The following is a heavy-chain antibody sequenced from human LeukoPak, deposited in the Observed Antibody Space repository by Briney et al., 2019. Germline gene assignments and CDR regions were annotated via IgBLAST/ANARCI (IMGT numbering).Heavy chain of an antibody. CDR2: ISSSSSPI. CDR1: GFTFSSYA. J-gene: IGHJ4*02. Sequence: GGSLRLSCAASGFTFSSYAMNWVRQAPGKGLEWVSYISSSSSPIYYADSVKGRFTISRDNAKNSLYLQMNSLRAEDTAVYYCARSDYDFWSGYYTGNFDYWGQGTLVTVSS. D-gene: IGHD3-3*01. V-gene: IGHV3-48*01. CDR3: ARSDYDFWSGYYTGNFDY.